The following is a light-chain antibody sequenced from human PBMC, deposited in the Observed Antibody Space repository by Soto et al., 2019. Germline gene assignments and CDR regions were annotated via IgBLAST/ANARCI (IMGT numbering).Light chain of an antibody. J-gene: IGKJ4*01. CDR2: AAS. CDR3: QQSYTTQLT. V-gene: IGKV1-39*01. Sequence: DIQMTQSPSSLSASIGDRVTIPCRASQTISTYLNWYQQKPGKAPKLLIYAASNLQRGVPSRFSGSGSGTDFTLTISSLQPEDFATYYCQQSYTTQLTFGGGTKVEI. CDR1: QTISTY.